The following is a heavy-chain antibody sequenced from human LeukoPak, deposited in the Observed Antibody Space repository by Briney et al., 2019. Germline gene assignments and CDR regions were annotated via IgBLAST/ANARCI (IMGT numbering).Heavy chain of an antibody. D-gene: IGHD2-21*01. V-gene: IGHV1-8*01. Sequence: VASVKVSCKASGYTFTSYDINWVRQATGQGLEWMGWMNPNSGNTGYAQKFQGRVTMTRNTSISTAYMELSSLRSEDTAVYYCARAYCGGDCYPGLGDYYYYMDAWGKGTTVTVSS. CDR1: GYTFTSYD. CDR2: MNPNSGNT. J-gene: IGHJ6*03. CDR3: ARAYCGGDCYPGLGDYYYYMDA.